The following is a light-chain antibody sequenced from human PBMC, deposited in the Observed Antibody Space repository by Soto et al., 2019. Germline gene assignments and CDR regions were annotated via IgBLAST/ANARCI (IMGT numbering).Light chain of an antibody. V-gene: IGKV1-9*01. J-gene: IGKJ2*01. CDR1: QGISSY. CDR3: QQLNG. Sequence: DIQLTQSPSFLSASVGDRVTITCRASQGISSYLAWYQQKPGKAPKLLIYAASTLQSGVPSRFSGSGCGTEFTLIISSLQPEDCATYYCQQLNGFGQGTKLEIK. CDR2: AAS.